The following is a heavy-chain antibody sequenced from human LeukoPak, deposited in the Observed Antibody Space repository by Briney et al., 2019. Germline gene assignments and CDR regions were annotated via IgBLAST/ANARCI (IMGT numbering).Heavy chain of an antibody. J-gene: IGHJ2*01. CDR2: ITSSNSTA. V-gene: IGHV3-48*04. D-gene: IGHD4/OR15-4a*01. CDR1: GFTFNRYS. CDR3: ARGAYGDWYFDL. Sequence: GGSLRLSCAASGFTFNRYSMNWVRQAPGKGLEWISYITSSNSTAHYADSVKGRFAISRDYAENSLFLQMSSLRAEDTAVYYCARGAYGDWYFDLWSRGTLVTVSS.